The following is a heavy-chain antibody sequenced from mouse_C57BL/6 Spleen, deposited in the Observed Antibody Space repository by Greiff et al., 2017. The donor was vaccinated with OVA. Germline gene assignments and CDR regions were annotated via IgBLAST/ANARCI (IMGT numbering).Heavy chain of an antibody. CDR3: KRKKRTTVVKDAMDY. J-gene: IGHJ4*01. D-gene: IGHD1-1*01. Sequence: QVQLKQSGAELVRPGASVTLSCKASGYTFTDYEMHWVQQTPVHGLEWIGAIDPETGGTAYNQKFKGKAILTADKSSSTAYMELRSLTSEDSADYYCKRKKRTTVVKDAMDYWGQGTSVTVSS. CDR1: GYTFTDYE. V-gene: IGHV1-15*01. CDR2: IDPETGGT.